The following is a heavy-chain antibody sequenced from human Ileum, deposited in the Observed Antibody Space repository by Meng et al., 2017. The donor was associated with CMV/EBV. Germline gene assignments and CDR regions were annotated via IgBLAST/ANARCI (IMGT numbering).Heavy chain of an antibody. Sequence: SETLSLTCTVSGDSMNFYGNRYWAGIRQPPGGGLEWIGNIFNSGRTSYNSSLKSRVTISIDTSKNQFSLKLRSVTAADTAVYYCARDHTTMINDAGLGYFRLDPWGQGARVTVSS. CDR1: GDSMNFYGNRY. CDR3: ARDHTTMINDAGLGYFRLDP. D-gene: IGHD3-22*01. V-gene: IGHV4-39*07. J-gene: IGHJ5*02. CDR2: IFNSGRT.